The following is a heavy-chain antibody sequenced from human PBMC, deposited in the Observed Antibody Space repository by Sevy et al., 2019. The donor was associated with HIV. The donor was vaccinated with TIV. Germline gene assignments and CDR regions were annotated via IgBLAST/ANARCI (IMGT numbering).Heavy chain of an antibody. V-gene: IGHV3-21*06. CDR2: ITSSSGYI. Sequence: GGSLRLSCAASGFIFSSYSMAWVRQAPGKGLEWVSSITSSSGYIYHRDSVKGRITISRDNAKNSLYLQMNRLRVEDTDVYYCASDSAPPRNSESMNWYFDLWGRGTLVTVSS. CDR1: GFIFSSYS. CDR3: ASDSAPPRNSESMNWYFDL. D-gene: IGHD1-1*01. J-gene: IGHJ2*01.